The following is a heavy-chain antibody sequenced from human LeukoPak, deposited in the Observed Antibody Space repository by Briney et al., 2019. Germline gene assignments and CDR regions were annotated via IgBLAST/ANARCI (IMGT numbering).Heavy chain of an antibody. V-gene: IGHV4-59*12. CDR2: IYYSGST. D-gene: IGHD2-2*01. J-gene: IGHJ5*02. CDR3: ARGGGSCSSTSCYNWFDP. CDR1: GGSISSYY. Sequence: SETLSLTCTVSGGSISSYYWSWIRQPPGKGLEWIGYIYYSGSTNYNPSLKSRVTISVDTSKNQFSLKLSSVTAADTAVYYCARGGGSCSSTSCYNWFDPWGQGTLVTVSS.